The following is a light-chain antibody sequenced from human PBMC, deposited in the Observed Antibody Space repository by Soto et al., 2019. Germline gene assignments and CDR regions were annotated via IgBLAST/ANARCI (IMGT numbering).Light chain of an antibody. CDR2: DTS. CDR1: TGAVTSGHY. CDR3: LLSFSGARV. V-gene: IGLV7-46*01. J-gene: IGLJ1*01. Sequence: QAVVTQEPSLTVSPGWTVTLTCGSSTGAVTSGHYPYWFQQKPGQAPRTLIYDTSNKHSWTPARFSGSLLGGKAALTLSGAQPEDEADYYCLLSFSGARVFGTGTKVTVL.